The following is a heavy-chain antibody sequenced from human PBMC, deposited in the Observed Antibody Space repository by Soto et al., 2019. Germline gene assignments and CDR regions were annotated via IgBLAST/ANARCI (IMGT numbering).Heavy chain of an antibody. CDR3: ARSFYDLSTATGGHWFDP. J-gene: IGHJ5*02. Sequence: SETLSLTCTVSGGSTNTAGYYWNWVRHSPGKGLEWIGYIFYSGTTYYNPSLESRLTMSLDKSKNHFSLRLSSVTAADTAYYYCARSFYDLSTATGGHWFDPWGHGTLVTVSS. V-gene: IGHV4-31*03. D-gene: IGHD3-9*01. CDR1: GGSTNTAGYY. CDR2: IFYSGTT.